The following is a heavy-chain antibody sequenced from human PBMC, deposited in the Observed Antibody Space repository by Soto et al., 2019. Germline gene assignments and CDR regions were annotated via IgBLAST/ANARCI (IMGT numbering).Heavy chain of an antibody. Sequence: EVQLLESGGGLVQPGGSLRLSCVGSGFTFINYAMNWVRQTPGKGLEWVSTISGGGDSTFDADTVKGRFTISRDNSKNPVNLQMNSLRADDTAVDYCARKVLGSTSRPDWWYFDLWGRGTLVTVSS. V-gene: IGHV3-23*01. J-gene: IGHJ2*01. CDR2: ISGGGDST. D-gene: IGHD2-2*01. CDR3: ARKVLGSTSRPDWWYFDL. CDR1: GFTFINYA.